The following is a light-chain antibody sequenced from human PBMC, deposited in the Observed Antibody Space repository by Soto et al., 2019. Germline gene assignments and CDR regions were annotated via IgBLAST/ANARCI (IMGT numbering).Light chain of an antibody. CDR1: QSLLHSNGYNY. CDR3: MQPLQSWT. CDR2: LGS. V-gene: IGKV2-28*01. Sequence: DIVMTQSPLSLPVTPGEPASISCRSSQSLLHSNGYNYLDWYLQKPGQSPQLLIYLGSNRASGVPDRFSGSGSGTDFTLKSSRVEAEDGGVYYCMQPLQSWTFGKGTKVEIK. J-gene: IGKJ1*01.